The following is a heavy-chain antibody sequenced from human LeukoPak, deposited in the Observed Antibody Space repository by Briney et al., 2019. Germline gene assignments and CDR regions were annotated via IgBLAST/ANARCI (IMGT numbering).Heavy chain of an antibody. CDR3: ARYVPAAPDAFDI. CDR2: IYYSGST. J-gene: IGHJ3*02. D-gene: IGHD2-2*01. Sequence: SETLSLTCTVSGGSTSSSSYYWGWIRQPPGKGLEWIGSIYYSGSTNYNPSLKSRVTISVDKSKNQFSLKLSSVTAADTAVYYCARYVPAAPDAFDIWGKGQWSPSLQ. V-gene: IGHV4-39*01. CDR1: GGSTSSSSYY.